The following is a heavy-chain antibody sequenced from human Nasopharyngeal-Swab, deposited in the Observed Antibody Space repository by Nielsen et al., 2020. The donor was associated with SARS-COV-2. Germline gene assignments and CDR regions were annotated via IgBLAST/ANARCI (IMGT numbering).Heavy chain of an antibody. Sequence: ASVKVSCKVSGYTLTELSMHWVRQAPGKGLEWMGGFDPEDGETIYAQKFQGRVTMTEDTSTDTAYMELSSLRPEDTAVYYCATVWRWGHIAIDYWGQGTLVTVSS. J-gene: IGHJ4*02. V-gene: IGHV1-24*01. D-gene: IGHD4-23*01. CDR3: ATVWRWGHIAIDY. CDR1: GYTLTELS. CDR2: FDPEDGET.